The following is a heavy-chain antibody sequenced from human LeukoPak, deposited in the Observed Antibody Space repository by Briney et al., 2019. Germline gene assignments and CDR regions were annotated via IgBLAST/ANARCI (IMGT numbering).Heavy chain of an antibody. CDR2: IGSRGATI. CDR1: GFTFSSYV. D-gene: IGHD3-10*01. Sequence: GGSLRLSCAASGFTFSSYVMNWVRQAPGKGLDWVSYIGSRGATIYYADSVKGRFTISRDNAKNSLYLQMNSLRAEDTAVYYCARDVGYFGSGSYPDYFDYWGQGILVTVSS. V-gene: IGHV3-48*03. CDR3: ARDVGYFGSGSYPDYFDY. J-gene: IGHJ4*02.